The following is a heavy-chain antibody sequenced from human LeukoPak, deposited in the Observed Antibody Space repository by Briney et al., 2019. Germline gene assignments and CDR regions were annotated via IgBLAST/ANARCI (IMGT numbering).Heavy chain of an antibody. CDR3: AREGEGLDY. CDR2: ISNSDGST. Sequence: GGSLRLSCAASGFTFSSYAMTWVRQAPGKGLEWVSVISNSDGSTYYTDSVKGRFTISRDNSKNTLYLQMNSLRAEDTAVYYCAREGEGLDYWGQGTLVAVSS. D-gene: IGHD2-21*01. V-gene: IGHV3-23*01. CDR1: GFTFSSYA. J-gene: IGHJ4*02.